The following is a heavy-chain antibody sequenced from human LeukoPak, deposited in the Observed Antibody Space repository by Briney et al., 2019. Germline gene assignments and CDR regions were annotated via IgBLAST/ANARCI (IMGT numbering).Heavy chain of an antibody. CDR2: IIPILGIA. D-gene: IGHD3-22*01. CDR1: GGTFSSYA. V-gene: IGHV1-69*04. Sequence: EASVKVSCKASGGTFSSYAISWVRQAPGQGLEWMGRIIPILGIANYAQKFQGRVTTTADKSTSTAYMELSSLRSEDTAVYYCARSPYDSNRMDYWGQGTLVTVSS. J-gene: IGHJ4*02. CDR3: ARSPYDSNRMDY.